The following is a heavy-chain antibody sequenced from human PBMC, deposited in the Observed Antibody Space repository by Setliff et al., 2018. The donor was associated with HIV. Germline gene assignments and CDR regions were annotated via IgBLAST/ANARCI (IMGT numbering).Heavy chain of an antibody. Sequence: GESLRLSCAASGFTFSSNWMNWVRQAPGKGLEWVASINRDGSEIHYVGSVQGRFTVSRDNAKNSLYLQMNSLRAEDTAVYYCARRAYYDNSGPNAFDIWGQGTMVTVSS. D-gene: IGHD3-22*01. CDR1: GFTFSSNW. J-gene: IGHJ3*02. CDR3: ARRAYYDNSGPNAFDI. V-gene: IGHV3-7*01. CDR2: INRDGSEI.